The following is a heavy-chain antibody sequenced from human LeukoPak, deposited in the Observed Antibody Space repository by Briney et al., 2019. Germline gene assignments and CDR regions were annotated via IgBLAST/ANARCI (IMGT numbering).Heavy chain of an antibody. CDR2: IYKSGST. V-gene: IGHV4-4*07. CDR1: GGSITDYY. CDR3: ARDDRVSGTFLRWFDP. D-gene: IGHD1-26*01. J-gene: IGHJ5*02. Sequence: PSETRSLTCTGSGGSITDYYWSWIRQPAGKRLEWIGHIYKSGSTDYNPSLKSRVTMSIDTSKSQFSLNLSSVTAADTAVYYCARDDRVSGTFLRWFDPWGQGTLVTVSS.